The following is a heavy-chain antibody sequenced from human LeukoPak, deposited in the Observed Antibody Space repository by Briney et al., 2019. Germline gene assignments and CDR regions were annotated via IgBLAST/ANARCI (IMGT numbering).Heavy chain of an antibody. CDR1: GFTFSSYG. D-gene: IGHD3-9*01. J-gene: IGHJ3*02. CDR3: AKFLVTDAFDI. Sequence: GGSLRLSCAAPGFTFSSYGMHWVRQAPGKGLEWVAVISYDGSNKYYADSVKGRFTISRDNSKNTLYLQMNSLRAEGTAVYYCAKFLVTDAFDIWGQGTMVTVSS. V-gene: IGHV3-30*18. CDR2: ISYDGSNK.